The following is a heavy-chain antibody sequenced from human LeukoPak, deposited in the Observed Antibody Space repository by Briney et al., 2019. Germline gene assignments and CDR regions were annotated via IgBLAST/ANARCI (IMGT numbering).Heavy chain of an antibody. J-gene: IGHJ6*02. V-gene: IGHV4-31*03. CDR3: ARGGYSSSWYQNTYYYYGVDV. Sequence: SETLSLTCTVSGGSISSGGYYWSWIRQHPGKGLEWIGYIYYSGSTYYNPSLKSRVTISVDTSKNQFSLKLSSVTAADTAVYYCARGGYSSSWYQNTYYYYGVDVWGQGTTVTVSS. D-gene: IGHD6-13*01. CDR2: IYYSGST. CDR1: GGSISSGGYY.